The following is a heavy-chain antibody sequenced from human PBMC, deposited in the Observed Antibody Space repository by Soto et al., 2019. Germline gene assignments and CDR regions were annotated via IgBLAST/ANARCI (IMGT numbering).Heavy chain of an antibody. J-gene: IGHJ4*02. Sequence: QLQLQESGPGLVRPSETLSLTSRAPVGPISISDYYWAWIRKPPGKGLEWIGSIHYSGITYYNPPLKSRVTISVDTSQNQFALTLRSVIAADTAVYYCARRTLYGPDDYWGQGTLVTVSS. V-gene: IGHV4-39*01. D-gene: IGHD3-10*01. CDR2: IHYSGIT. CDR1: VGPISISDYY. CDR3: ARRTLYGPDDY.